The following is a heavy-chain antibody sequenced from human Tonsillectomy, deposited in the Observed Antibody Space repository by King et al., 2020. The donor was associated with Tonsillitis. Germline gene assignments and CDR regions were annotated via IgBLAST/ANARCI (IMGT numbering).Heavy chain of an antibody. CDR2: LYGGGST. J-gene: IGHJ4*02. CDR3: ARVIFGQSRV. D-gene: IGHD3-3*02. CDR1: GFTVSTNY. Sequence: VQLVESGGGLVQPGGSLRLSCAPSGFTVSTNYMTWVRQAPGKGLEWVSILYGGGSTYYAGSVKGRFTISRDMSTNTLFLQMNSLRDEDTAVYYCARVIFGQSRVWGQGTLVTVSS. V-gene: IGHV3-66*01.